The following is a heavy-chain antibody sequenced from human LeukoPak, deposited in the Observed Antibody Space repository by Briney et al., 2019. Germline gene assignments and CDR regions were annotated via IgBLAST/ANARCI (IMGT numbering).Heavy chain of an antibody. V-gene: IGHV1-8*01. J-gene: IGHJ4*02. CDR3: ARGPPESSSSDY. CDR1: GYTFTSYD. Sequence: ASVKVSCKASGYTFTSYDINWVRQAPAQGLEWMGWMNPKSANTGYAQKFQGRVTMTRNTSISTAYMEVTSLRSEDTAVYYCARGPPESSSSDYWGQGTLVTVSS. D-gene: IGHD6-13*01. CDR2: MNPKSANT.